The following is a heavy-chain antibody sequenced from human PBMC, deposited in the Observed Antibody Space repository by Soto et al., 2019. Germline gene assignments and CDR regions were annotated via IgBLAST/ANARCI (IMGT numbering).Heavy chain of an antibody. CDR2: IHHDGSNT. CDR1: GFTFSTYG. V-gene: IGHV3-33*01. CDR3: ARWIRSLNYDY. D-gene: IGHD2-2*03. J-gene: IGHJ4*02. Sequence: QVHLVESGGGVVQPGTSLRLSCAASGFTFSTYGMHWVRQAPGKGLEWVASIHHDGSNTYCADTAKGRFTVSKDNSKNTLFLQMDSLRVGDTAVYFCARWIRSLNYDYWGQGTLLIVSS.